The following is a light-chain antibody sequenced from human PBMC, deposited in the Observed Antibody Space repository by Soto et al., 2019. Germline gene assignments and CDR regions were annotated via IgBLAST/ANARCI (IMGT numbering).Light chain of an antibody. CDR3: CSYAGAHTFDV. Sequence: SALTQPPSVSAAPGQRVTISCSGSSSNIGGNSVSWYQQLPGTAPKLLIYDDDKRPSGIPDRFSGSKSGTSATLGITGFQTGDEADYYCCSYAGAHTFDVFGTGTKVTVL. J-gene: IGLJ1*01. CDR1: SSNIGGNS. V-gene: IGLV1-51*01. CDR2: DDD.